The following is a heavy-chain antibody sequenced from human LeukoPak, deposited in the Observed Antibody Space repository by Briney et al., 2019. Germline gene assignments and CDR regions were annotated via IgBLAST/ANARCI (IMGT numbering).Heavy chain of an antibody. D-gene: IGHD6-13*01. CDR3: ARISIAAAGDFDY. CDR1: GCTFSRYW. V-gene: IGHV3-7*05. J-gene: IGHJ4*02. CDR2: IKQDGSKT. Sequence: GGSLRLSCVASGCTFSRYWMSWVRQAPGKGLEWVAKIKQDGSKTYYVDSVKGRFTISRDNAKNSLYLQMNSLRAEDTAVYYCARISIAAAGDFDYWGQGTLVTVSS.